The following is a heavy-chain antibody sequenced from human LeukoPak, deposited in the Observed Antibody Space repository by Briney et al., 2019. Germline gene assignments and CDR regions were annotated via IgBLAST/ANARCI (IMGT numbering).Heavy chain of an antibody. CDR2: IYTSVST. V-gene: IGHV4-4*07. CDR1: GGSISSYY. CDR3: ARVSYDIVYYYYYMDV. D-gene: IGHD3-9*01. Sequence: KPSETLSLTCTVSGGSISSYYWSWIRQPAGKGLEWIGRIYTSVSTNYNPSLKSRVTMSVDTSKNQFSLKLSSVTAADTAVYYCARVSYDIVYYYYYMDVWGKGTTVTVSS. J-gene: IGHJ6*03.